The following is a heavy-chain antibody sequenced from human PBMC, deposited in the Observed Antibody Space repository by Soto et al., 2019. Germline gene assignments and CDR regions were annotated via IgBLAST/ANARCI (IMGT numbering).Heavy chain of an antibody. V-gene: IGHV3-49*03. CDR2: IRSKAYGGTT. CDR3: AAGDTAMAHFDY. J-gene: IGHJ4*02. CDR1: GFTFGDYA. Sequence: PGGSLRLSCTASGFTFGDYAMSWFRQAPGKGLEWVGFIRSKAYGGTTEYAASVKGRFTISRDDSKSIAYLQMNSLKTEDTAVYYCAAGDTAMAHFDYWGQGTLVTVSS. D-gene: IGHD5-18*01.